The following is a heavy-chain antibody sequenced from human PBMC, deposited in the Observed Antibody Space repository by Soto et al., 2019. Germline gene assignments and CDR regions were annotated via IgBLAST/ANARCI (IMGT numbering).Heavy chain of an antibody. V-gene: IGHV3-66*01. D-gene: IGHD1-1*01. CDR1: GFTVSNNY. Sequence: EVQLVESGGGLVQPGGSLRLSCAASGFTVSNNYMRWVRQAPGKGLEWVSLIYSGGATYYADSVKGRFTISRDNSKNTLYLQMNSVRAEDTAVYYCARDGTYKWVGGQGILVTVSS. J-gene: IGHJ4*02. CDR3: ARDGTYKWV. CDR2: IYSGGAT.